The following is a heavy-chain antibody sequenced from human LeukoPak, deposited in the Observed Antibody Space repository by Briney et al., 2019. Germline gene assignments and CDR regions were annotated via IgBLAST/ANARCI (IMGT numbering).Heavy chain of an antibody. CDR1: GYTFTDYY. CDR3: ARLAAAPG. D-gene: IGHD6-25*01. CDR2: IHPNSGGT. V-gene: IGHV1-2*02. Sequence: ASVKVSCKASGYTFTDYYLHWVRQAPGQGLEWMGWIHPNSGGTNYAQKFQGRVAMTRDTSISTAYMELSSLRSDDTAAYYCARLAAAPGWGQGTLVTVSS. J-gene: IGHJ1*01.